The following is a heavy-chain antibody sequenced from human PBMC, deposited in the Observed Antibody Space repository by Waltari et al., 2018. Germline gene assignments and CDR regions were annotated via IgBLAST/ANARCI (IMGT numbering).Heavy chain of an antibody. CDR1: GFTFGAYA. V-gene: IGHV3-49*03. J-gene: IGHJ4*02. Sequence: EVQLVESGGGLVQPGRSLRLSCTASGFTFGAYAMSWLRQPPGKGLEWVGFIRSKAYGGTTEYAASVKGRFTISRDDSKSIAYLQMNSLKTEDTAVYYCTRITGTPPPMYYFDYWGQGTLVTVSS. CDR2: IRSKAYGGTT. CDR3: TRITGTPPPMYYFDY. D-gene: IGHD1-20*01.